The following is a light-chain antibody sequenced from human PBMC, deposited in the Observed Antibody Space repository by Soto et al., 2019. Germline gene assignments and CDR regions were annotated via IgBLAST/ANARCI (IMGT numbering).Light chain of an antibody. V-gene: IGKV1-5*01. CDR2: DAS. CDR1: QSTTGW. Sequence: DIQMTQSPSTLSAFVGDRVTITCRASQSTTGWLAWYQQKPGKAPKLLIYDASSLASGVPSRFSASGSGTDYTLTISSLQPDDFATYYCQHYKNYPLTFGGGTKVEDK. CDR3: QHYKNYPLT. J-gene: IGKJ4*01.